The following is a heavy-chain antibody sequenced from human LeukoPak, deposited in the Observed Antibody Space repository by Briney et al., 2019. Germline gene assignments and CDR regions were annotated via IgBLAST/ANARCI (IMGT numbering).Heavy chain of an antibody. D-gene: IGHD5-24*01. J-gene: IGHJ3*02. CDR3: AKDYRKWLQFGAFDI. CDR1: GFTFSSYS. CDR2: ISSSSSYI. V-gene: IGHV3-21*04. Sequence: GGSLRLSCAASGFTFSSYSMNWVRQAPGKGLEWVSSISSSSSYIYYADSVKGRFTISRDNAKNSLYLQMNSLRPEDTASYYCAKDYRKWLQFGAFDIWGQGTMVTVSS.